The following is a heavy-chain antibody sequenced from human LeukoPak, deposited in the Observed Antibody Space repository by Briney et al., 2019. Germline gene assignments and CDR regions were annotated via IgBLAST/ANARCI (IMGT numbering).Heavy chain of an antibody. CDR1: GIDFNSDD. D-gene: IGHD3-3*01. CDR3: ARMSWSGSYH. CDR2: IGVGDRYT. V-gene: IGHV3-23*01. J-gene: IGHJ4*02. Sequence: PGGSLRLSCAASGIDFNSDDMSWVRQAPGKGLEWVSAIGVGDRYTYYADSVKGRFTISRDNSRNTLYLQMNSLRAEDTAIYYCARMSWSGSYHWGQGSLVTVSS.